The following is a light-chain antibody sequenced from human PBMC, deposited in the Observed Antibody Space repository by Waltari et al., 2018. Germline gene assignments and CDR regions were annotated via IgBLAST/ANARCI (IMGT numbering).Light chain of an antibody. Sequence: DIQMAQSPSTLSASVGDRFTITCRGSQSITNWLAWYQQKPGKAPKLLIYRASNLESGVPSRFSVSGSGTEFTLTISSLQPDDFATYYCQQYDNYWTFGQGTKVEIK. V-gene: IGKV1-5*03. CDR2: RAS. J-gene: IGKJ1*01. CDR1: QSITNW. CDR3: QQYDNYWT.